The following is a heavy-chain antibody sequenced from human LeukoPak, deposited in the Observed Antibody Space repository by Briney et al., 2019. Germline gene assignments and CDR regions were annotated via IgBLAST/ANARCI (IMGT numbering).Heavy chain of an antibody. V-gene: IGHV4-61*02. CDR1: GGSINSGSYY. Sequence: SQTLSLTCTVSGGSINSGSYYWDWIRQPAGKGLEWIGRIYTSGSTNYNPSLKSRVTMSVDTSKNQFSLKLTSVTAADTAVYYCARERSLSSDYWGQGILVTVPP. J-gene: IGHJ4*02. CDR2: IYTSGST. D-gene: IGHD5-24*01. CDR3: ARERSLSSDY.